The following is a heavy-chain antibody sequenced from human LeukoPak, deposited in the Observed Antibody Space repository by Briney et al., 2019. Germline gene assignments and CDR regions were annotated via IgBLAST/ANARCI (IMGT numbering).Heavy chain of an antibody. CDR2: IYYSGST. Sequence: PSETLPLTCTVSGGSISSYYWSWIRQPPGKGLEWIGYIYYSGSTNYNPSLKSRVTISVDTSKNQFSLKLSSVTAADTAVYYCARDFGNYYDSSGYYGFNWFDPWGQGTLVTVSS. V-gene: IGHV4-59*01. J-gene: IGHJ5*02. D-gene: IGHD3-22*01. CDR1: GGSISSYY. CDR3: ARDFGNYYDSSGYYGFNWFDP.